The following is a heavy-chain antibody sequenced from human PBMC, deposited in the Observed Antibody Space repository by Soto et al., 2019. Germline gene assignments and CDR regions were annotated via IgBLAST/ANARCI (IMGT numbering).Heavy chain of an antibody. Sequence: QVQLVQSGAEVKKPGSSVKVSCKASGGTVSYYTISWVRQAPGQGLEWMGRIIPILGIANYAQKFQGRVTITADKSTSTVYMELSSLRSEDTAVYYCASNYGGNLYWGQGTLVTVSS. V-gene: IGHV1-69*02. CDR3: ASNYGGNLY. CDR2: IIPILGIA. D-gene: IGHD4-17*01. CDR1: GGTVSYYT. J-gene: IGHJ4*02.